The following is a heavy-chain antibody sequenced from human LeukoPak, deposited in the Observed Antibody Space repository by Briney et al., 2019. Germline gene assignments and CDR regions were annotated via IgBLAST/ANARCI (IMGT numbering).Heavy chain of an antibody. CDR1: GYSFTSYW. V-gene: IGHV5-51*01. D-gene: IGHD3-22*01. J-gene: IGHJ3*02. CDR2: IYPGDSDT. CDR3: ARDYRYYYDTPEAFEI. Sequence: KPGESLKISCKGSGYSFTSYWIGWVRPMPGKGMEWMGIIYPGDSDTRYSPSFQGQVTISADKSISTAYLQWSSLKASDTAMYYCARDYRYYYDTPEAFEIWGQGTMVTVSS.